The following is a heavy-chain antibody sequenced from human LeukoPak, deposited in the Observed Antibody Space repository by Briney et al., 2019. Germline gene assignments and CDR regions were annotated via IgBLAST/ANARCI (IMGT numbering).Heavy chain of an antibody. CDR3: ARDGGPTPFDY. CDR2: LYYSGST. J-gene: IGHJ4*02. V-gene: IGHV4-30-4*01. D-gene: IGHD3-3*01. CDR1: GGSISSGDYY. Sequence: SQTLSLTCTVSGGSISSGDYYWSWIRQPPGKGLEWIGYLYYSGSTYYNPSLKSRVTISVDTSKNQFSLKLSSVTAADTAVYYCARDGGPTPFDYWGQGTLVTVSS.